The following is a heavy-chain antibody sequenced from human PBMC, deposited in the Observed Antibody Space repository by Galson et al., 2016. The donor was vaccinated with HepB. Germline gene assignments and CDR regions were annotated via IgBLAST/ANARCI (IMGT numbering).Heavy chain of an antibody. CDR1: GDSISNYY. V-gene: IGHV4-4*07. J-gene: IGHJ4*02. Sequence: ETLSLTCTVSGDSISNYYWSWIRQPAGKGLEWIGRIYTSGSTNYNPSLKSRVTMSVDTSKNQFSLKLSSVTAADTAVYYCARDYCSGGSCSPGKYWGQGTLVTVSS. D-gene: IGHD2-15*01. CDR3: ARDYCSGGSCSPGKY. CDR2: IYTSGST.